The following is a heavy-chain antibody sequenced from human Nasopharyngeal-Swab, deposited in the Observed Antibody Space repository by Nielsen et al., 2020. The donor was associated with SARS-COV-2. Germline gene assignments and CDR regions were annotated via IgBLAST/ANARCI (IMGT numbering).Heavy chain of an antibody. CDR2: ISWNSGSI. CDR3: AKDHGYYYGMDV. J-gene: IGHJ6*02. Sequence: SLKISCAASGFTFDDYVTPWVRQAPAKGLEWVSGISWNSGSIGYADSVTGRFTISRDNAKNSLYLQMNSLRAEDTALYYCAKDHGYYYGMDVWGQGTTVTVSS. CDR1: GFTFDDYV. V-gene: IGHV3-9*01.